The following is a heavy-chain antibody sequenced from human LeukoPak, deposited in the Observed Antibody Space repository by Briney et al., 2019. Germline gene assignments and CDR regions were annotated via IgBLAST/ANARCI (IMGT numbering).Heavy chain of an antibody. Sequence: AAVKVCCKASGYTFTGYFIHWVRQAPGQGLEWMGWINPNSGGTNYAQNLQGRVTMTRDTSISTAYMELSRLQCDDTAVYYCARAPRFGELFDAFHMWGQGTMVTVSS. D-gene: IGHD3-10*01. CDR3: ARAPRFGELFDAFHM. V-gene: IGHV1-2*02. J-gene: IGHJ3*02. CDR1: GYTFTGYF. CDR2: INPNSGGT.